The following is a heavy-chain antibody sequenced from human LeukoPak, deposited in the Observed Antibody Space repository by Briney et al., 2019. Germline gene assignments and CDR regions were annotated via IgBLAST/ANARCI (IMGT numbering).Heavy chain of an antibody. V-gene: IGHV3-30-3*01. CDR2: ISYDGSNK. CDR1: GFTFSSYA. Sequence: GRSLRLSCAASGFTFSSYAMHWVRQAPGKGLEWVAVISYDGSNKYYADSVKGRFTISRDNSKNTLYLQMNSLRAEDTAVCYCARDSVAAGRVEDYYGMDVWGQGTTVTVSS. CDR3: ARDSVAAGRVEDYYGMDV. D-gene: IGHD6-13*01. J-gene: IGHJ6*02.